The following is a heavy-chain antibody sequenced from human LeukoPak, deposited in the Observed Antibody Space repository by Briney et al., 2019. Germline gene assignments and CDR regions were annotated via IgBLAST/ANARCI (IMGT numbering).Heavy chain of an antibody. J-gene: IGHJ5*02. Sequence: PSETLSLTCTVSGGSISSYYWSWVRQAPGKGLEWVSAISGSGGSTYYADSVKGRFTISRDNSKNTLYLQMNSLRAEDTAVYYCAKVGYSGYDSWGQGTLVTVSS. D-gene: IGHD5-12*01. CDR3: AKVGYSGYDS. CDR1: GGSISSYY. CDR2: ISGSGGST. V-gene: IGHV3-23*01.